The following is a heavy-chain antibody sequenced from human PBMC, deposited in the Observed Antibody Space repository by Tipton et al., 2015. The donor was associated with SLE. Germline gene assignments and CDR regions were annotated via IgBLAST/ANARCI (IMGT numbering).Heavy chain of an antibody. Sequence: TLSLTCTVSGGSISSYYWSWIRQPPGKGLEWIGYIYYSGSTNYNPSLKSRVTISVGTSKNQFSLKLSSVTAADTAVYYCARIGGAGELYYYYMDVWGKGTTVTVSS. CDR1: GGSISSYY. CDR2: IYYSGST. V-gene: IGHV4-59*08. D-gene: IGHD7-27*01. J-gene: IGHJ6*03. CDR3: ARIGGAGELYYYYMDV.